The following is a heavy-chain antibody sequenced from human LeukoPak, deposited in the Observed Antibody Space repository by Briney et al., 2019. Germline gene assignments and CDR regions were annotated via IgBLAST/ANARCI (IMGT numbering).Heavy chain of an antibody. CDR2: INPNSGGT. V-gene: IGHV1-2*02. CDR1: GYNFFGYY. CDR3: AKEGTSLDFDF. Sequence: GASVKVSCKPSGYNFFGYYIHWVQQAPGQGLEWMGWINPNSGGTNYAPRFQGRVTMSSDKYSNTVYMELNRLTFDDTAVYYCAKEGTSLDFDFWGLGSRVTVSS. J-gene: IGHJ4*02. D-gene: IGHD3-3*02.